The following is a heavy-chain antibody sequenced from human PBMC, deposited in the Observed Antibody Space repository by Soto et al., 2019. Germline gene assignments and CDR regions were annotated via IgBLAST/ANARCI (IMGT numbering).Heavy chain of an antibody. J-gene: IGHJ6*02. V-gene: IGHV3-21*01. CDR1: GFTFSSYS. CDR2: ISSSSSYI. Sequence: GSLRLSCAASGFTFSSYSMNWVRQAPGKGLEWVSSISSSSSYIYYADSVKGRFTISRDNAKNSLYLQMNSLRAEDTAVYYCARSDFWTTRVYYGMDVWGQGTTVTVSS. CDR3: ARSDFWTTRVYYGMDV. D-gene: IGHD3-3*01.